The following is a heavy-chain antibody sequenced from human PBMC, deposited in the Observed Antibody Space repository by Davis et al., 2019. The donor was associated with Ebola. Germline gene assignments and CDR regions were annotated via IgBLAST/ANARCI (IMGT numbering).Heavy chain of an antibody. Sequence: AASVKVSCKAFGYTFTSYYIHWVRQAPGQGLEWMGIVNPSGGSTTYAQKFQGRVTMTRDTSTSTAYMEMSGLRSEDTAVYYCARDLGRYDDHWGQGTLVTVSS. J-gene: IGHJ4*02. D-gene: IGHD1-26*01. V-gene: IGHV1-46*01. CDR1: GYTFTSYY. CDR3: ARDLGRYDDH. CDR2: VNPSGGST.